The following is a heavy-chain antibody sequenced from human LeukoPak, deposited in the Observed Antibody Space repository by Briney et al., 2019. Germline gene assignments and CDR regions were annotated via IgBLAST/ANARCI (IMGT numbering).Heavy chain of an antibody. Sequence: PGGSLRLSCAASGFTFSSYAMSWVRQAPGKGLEWVSSISGSGGNTFYADTLKGRFTISRDNAKNSVYLQVNSLRAEDTAVYYCARLLYDYIWGSSRSYYFDLWGQGTLVTVSS. D-gene: IGHD3-16*02. J-gene: IGHJ4*02. V-gene: IGHV3-23*01. CDR3: ARLLYDYIWGSSRSYYFDL. CDR2: ISGSGGNT. CDR1: GFTFSSYA.